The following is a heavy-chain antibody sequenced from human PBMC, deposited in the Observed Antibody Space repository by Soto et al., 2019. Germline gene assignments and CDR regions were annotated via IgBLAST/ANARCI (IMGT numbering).Heavy chain of an antibody. CDR3: ARVACTGGRCYYDY. J-gene: IGHJ4*02. CDR2: MNPNSGTT. CDR1: GHTFTDYY. V-gene: IGHV1-8*02. Sequence: ASVKVSCKASGHTFTDYYMHWVRQATGQGLEWLGWMNPNSGTTGYAQRFQGRVTMTRNTAISTAYMELSSLRSEDTAMYYCARVACTGGRCYYDYWGQGTLVTVSS. D-gene: IGHD2-8*02.